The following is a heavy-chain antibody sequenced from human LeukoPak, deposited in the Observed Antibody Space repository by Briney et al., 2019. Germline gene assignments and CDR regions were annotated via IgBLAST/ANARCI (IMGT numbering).Heavy chain of an antibody. CDR3: AKDPRKYSSGWYRFDY. CDR2: IRYDGSNK. J-gene: IGHJ4*02. Sequence: GGSLRLSCAASGFTFSSYGMHWVRQAPGKGLEWVAFIRYDGSNKYYADSVKGRFTISRDNSKNTLYLQMNSLRAEDTAVYYCAKDPRKYSSGWYRFDYWGQGTLVTVSS. CDR1: GFTFSSYG. D-gene: IGHD6-13*01. V-gene: IGHV3-30*02.